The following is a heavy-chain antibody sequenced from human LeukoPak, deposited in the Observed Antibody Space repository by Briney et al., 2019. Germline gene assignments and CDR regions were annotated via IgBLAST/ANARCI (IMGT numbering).Heavy chain of an antibody. J-gene: IGHJ4*02. V-gene: IGHV3-48*01. D-gene: IGHD4-23*01. CDR1: GFTFSSYW. Sequence: PGGSLRLSCAASGFTFSSYWMNWARQAPGKGLEWVSYISSSSTTIHYADSVKGRFTISRDNAKNSLYLQMNSLRAEDTAVYYCARAGNGGDFDYWGQGTLVTVSS. CDR2: ISSSSTTI. CDR3: ARAGNGGDFDY.